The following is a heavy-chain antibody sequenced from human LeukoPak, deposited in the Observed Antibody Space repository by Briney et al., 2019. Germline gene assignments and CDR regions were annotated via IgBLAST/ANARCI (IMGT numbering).Heavy chain of an antibody. D-gene: IGHD6-13*01. CDR1: GGSVSDYY. CDR2: IHDRGDT. CDR3: AGSYSSTWSPFDY. Sequence: SETLSLICTVSGGSVSDYYWSWIRQSPGRGLEWIAYIHDRGDTNYNPSLKSRVSISVDTSKNQFSLKLTSVTAADTAVYFCAGSYSSTWSPFDYWGRGTRVTVSS. V-gene: IGHV4-59*08. J-gene: IGHJ4*02.